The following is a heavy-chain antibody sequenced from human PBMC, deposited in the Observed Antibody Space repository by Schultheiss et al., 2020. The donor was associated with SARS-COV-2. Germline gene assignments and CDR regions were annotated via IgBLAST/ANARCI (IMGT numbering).Heavy chain of an antibody. CDR3: SGGRTYYYYYGMDV. J-gene: IGHJ6*02. Sequence: GGSLRLSCAASRFTVNYNYMSWVRQAPGKGLEWVSVIYSGGSTYYADSVKGRFTISRDNSKNSLYLQMNSLRAEDTAVYYCSGGRTYYYYYGMDVWGQGTTVTVSS. CDR2: IYSGGST. D-gene: IGHD2-15*01. CDR1: RFTVNYNY. V-gene: IGHV3-66*01.